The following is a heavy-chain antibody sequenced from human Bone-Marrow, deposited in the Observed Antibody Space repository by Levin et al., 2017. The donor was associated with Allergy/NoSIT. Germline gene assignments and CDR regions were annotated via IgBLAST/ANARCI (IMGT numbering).Heavy chain of an antibody. J-gene: IGHJ6*02. D-gene: IGHD3-3*01. V-gene: IGHV3-30*04. CDR3: ARDMYYDFWSGYYEYYYGMDV. CDR1: GFTFSSYA. Sequence: PGGSLRLSCAASGFTFSSYAMHWVRQAPGKGLEWVAVISYDGSNKYYADSVKGRFTISRDNSKNTLYLQMNSLRAEDTAVYYCARDMYYDFWSGYYEYYYGMDVWGQGTTVTVSS. CDR2: ISYDGSNK.